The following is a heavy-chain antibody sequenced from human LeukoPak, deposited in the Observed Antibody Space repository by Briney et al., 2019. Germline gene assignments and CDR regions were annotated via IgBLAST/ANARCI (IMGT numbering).Heavy chain of an antibody. D-gene: IGHD3-3*02. V-gene: IGHV3-7*03. CDR1: GFTFTNHW. CDR3: AKSGSSVFWS. CDR2: IKEDGSEK. J-gene: IGHJ5*02. Sequence: GGSLRLSCAASGFTFTNHWMSWVRQAPGKGLEWVANIKEDGSEKYYVDSVKGRFTVSRDNVKNSLFLQMNSLRVDDTAVYYCAKSGSSVFWSWGQGTLVAVSS.